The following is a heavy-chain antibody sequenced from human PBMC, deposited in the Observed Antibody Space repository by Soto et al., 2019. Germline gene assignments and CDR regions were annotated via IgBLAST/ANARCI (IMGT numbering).Heavy chain of an antibody. V-gene: IGHV3-30-3*01. CDR3: ARDLRVGITMVRDPRGYYYGMDV. CDR2: ISYDGSNK. J-gene: IGHJ6*02. D-gene: IGHD3-10*01. CDR1: GFTLSSYG. Sequence: VGSLRPPCAASGFTLSSYGMRWVRHAPGKGLEWGAVISYDGSNKYSADSVKGRFTISRDNSKKTLYLQRNSLRAEDTAVYYCARDLRVGITMVRDPRGYYYGMDVWGQGPTVTVAS.